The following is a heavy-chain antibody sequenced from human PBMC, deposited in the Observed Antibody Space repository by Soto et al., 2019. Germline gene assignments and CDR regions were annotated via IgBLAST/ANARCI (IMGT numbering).Heavy chain of an antibody. V-gene: IGHV4-59*01. D-gene: IGHD4-4*01. Sequence: SETLSLTCTVSGGSISSYYWSWLRQPPGKGLEWIGYIYYSGSTNYNPSLKSRVTISVDTSKNQFSLKLSSVTAADTAVYYCARVSYSNPPYYYYGMDVWGQGTTVTVSS. CDR1: GGSISSYY. J-gene: IGHJ6*02. CDR3: ARVSYSNPPYYYYGMDV. CDR2: IYYSGST.